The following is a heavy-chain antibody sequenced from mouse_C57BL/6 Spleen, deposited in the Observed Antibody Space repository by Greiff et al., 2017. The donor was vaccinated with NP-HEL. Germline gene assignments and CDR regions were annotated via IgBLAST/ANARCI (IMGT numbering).Heavy chain of an antibody. CDR1: GFTFSSYG. V-gene: IGHV5-6*01. J-gene: IGHJ3*01. Sequence: EVQLQESGGDLVKPGGSLKLSCAASGFTFSSYGMSWVRQTPDKRLEWVATISSGGSYTYYPDSVKGRFTISRDNAKNTLYLQMSSLKSEDTAMYYCARGGSTTGAWFAYWGQGTLVTVSA. D-gene: IGHD2-1*01. CDR3: ARGGSTTGAWFAY. CDR2: ISSGGSYT.